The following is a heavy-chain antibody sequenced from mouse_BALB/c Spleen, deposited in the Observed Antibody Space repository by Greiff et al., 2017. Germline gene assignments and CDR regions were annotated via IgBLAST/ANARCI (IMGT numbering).Heavy chain of an antibody. V-gene: IGHV3-6*02. CDR2: ISYDGSN. CDR1: GYSITSGYY. Sequence: EVQLVESGPGLVKPSQSLSLTCSVTGYSITSGYYWNWLRQFPANKLEWMGYISYDGSNNYIPSLKNRISITRDSSKNQFFLKLNSVTTEDTATYYCARERAFIAFDVWGAVTTVTVAA. D-gene: IGHD1-1*01. CDR3: ARERAFIAFDV. J-gene: IGHJ1*01.